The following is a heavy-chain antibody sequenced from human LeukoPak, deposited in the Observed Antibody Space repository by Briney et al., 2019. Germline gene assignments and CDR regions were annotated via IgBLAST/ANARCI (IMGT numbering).Heavy chain of an antibody. Sequence: GGSLRLSCSASGFTVSSSYMSWVRQAPGKGLEWVFIIYSDRRTYYADSEKGRFTISRDDSKNTLLLQMDSLRAEDTAIYYCARDSAFSSYSYWGQGALVTVSS. CDR2: IYSDRRT. J-gene: IGHJ4*02. CDR3: ARDSAFSSYSY. V-gene: IGHV3-53*01. D-gene: IGHD2-15*01. CDR1: GFTVSSSY.